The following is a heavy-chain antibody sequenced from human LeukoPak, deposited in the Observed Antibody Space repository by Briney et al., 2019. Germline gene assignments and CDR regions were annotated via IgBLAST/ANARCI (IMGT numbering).Heavy chain of an antibody. CDR3: ASNGGRYYFAFDI. Sequence: KPSQTLSLTCAISGDSVSSNTAAWNWIRQSPSRGLEWLGRTYYGSKWYNEYALSVKGRITINPDTSKNQFSLQLTSVTPEDTAVYYCASNGGRYYFAFDIWGQGTVVTVSS. V-gene: IGHV6-1*01. J-gene: IGHJ3*02. CDR1: GDSVSSNTAA. D-gene: IGHD1-26*01. CDR2: TYYGSKWYN.